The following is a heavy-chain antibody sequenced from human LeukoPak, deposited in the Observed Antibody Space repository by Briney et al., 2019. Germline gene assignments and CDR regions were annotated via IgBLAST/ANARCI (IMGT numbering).Heavy chain of an antibody. V-gene: IGHV5-51*01. D-gene: IGHD2-15*01. CDR2: IYPGDSDT. CDR3: ARHPAGYCSGGSCTYFDY. J-gene: IGHJ4*02. CDR1: GYSFTSYW. Sequence: PGESLKISCKGSGYSFTSYWIGWVRQMPGKGLEWMGIIYPGDSDTRYSPSFQGQVTISADKSISTAYLQWSSLKASDTAMYYCARHPAGYCSGGSCTYFDYWGQGTLSPSPQ.